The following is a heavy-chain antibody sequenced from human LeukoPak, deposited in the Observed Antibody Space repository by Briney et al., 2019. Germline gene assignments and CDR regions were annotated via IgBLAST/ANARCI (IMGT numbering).Heavy chain of an antibody. D-gene: IGHD3-3*01. CDR1: GGSISSYY. Sequence: SETLSLTCTVSGGSISSYYWSWIRQPPGKGLEWIGYIYYSGSTNYNPSLKSRVTISVDTSKNQFSLKLSSVTAADTAVYYCAATYYDFWSGYPSKNWFDPWGQGTLVTVSS. CDR3: AATYYDFWSGYPSKNWFDP. J-gene: IGHJ5*02. V-gene: IGHV4-59*01. CDR2: IYYSGST.